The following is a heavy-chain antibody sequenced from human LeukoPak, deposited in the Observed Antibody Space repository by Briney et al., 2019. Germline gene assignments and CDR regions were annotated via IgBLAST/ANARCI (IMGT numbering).Heavy chain of an antibody. Sequence: SVKVSCKASGGTFSSYAISWVRQAPGQGLEWMGGIIPIFGTANYAQKFQGRVTITADESTRTAYMELSSLRSEDTAVYYCAREGHDYGDYGPDAFDIWGQGTMVTVSS. V-gene: IGHV1-69*01. D-gene: IGHD4-17*01. CDR2: IIPIFGTA. J-gene: IGHJ3*02. CDR1: GGTFSSYA. CDR3: AREGHDYGDYGPDAFDI.